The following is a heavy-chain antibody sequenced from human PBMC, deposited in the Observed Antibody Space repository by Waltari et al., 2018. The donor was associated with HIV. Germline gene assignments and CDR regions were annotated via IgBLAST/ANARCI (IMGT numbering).Heavy chain of an antibody. CDR3: TKGRRGALFGDE. CDR2: MNPDNGDA. J-gene: IGHJ4*02. V-gene: IGHV1-8*02. CDR1: GYSFIDFD. D-gene: IGHD3-3*01. Sequence: QVQLVQSGAELKKPRASVRISCTAFGYSFIDFDINWVRRPPGRGLEWVGWMNPDNGDAGYGHKFKGRFSLTRDTSTDTAYMDVDNLKSEDTAIYYCTKGRRGALFGDEWGQGTLVTVSS.